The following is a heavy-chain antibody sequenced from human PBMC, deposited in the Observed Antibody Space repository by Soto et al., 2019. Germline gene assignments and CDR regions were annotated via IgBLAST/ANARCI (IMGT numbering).Heavy chain of an antibody. CDR2: IYHSGST. CDR3: ARDLRGYSWAFDY. Sequence: QVQLQESGPGLVKPSETLSLTCTVSGGSVSSGSYYWTWIRQPPGKGLEWIGYIYHSGSTNYNPDLRSRITISLDTSKKQSSLQLTSVTAEDTAVYYCARDLRGYSWAFDYWGQGTLVTVSS. V-gene: IGHV4-61*01. CDR1: GGSVSSGSYY. D-gene: IGHD5-18*01. J-gene: IGHJ4*02.